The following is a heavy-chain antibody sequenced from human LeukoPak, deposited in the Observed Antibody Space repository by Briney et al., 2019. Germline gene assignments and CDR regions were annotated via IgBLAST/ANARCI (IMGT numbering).Heavy chain of an antibody. V-gene: IGHV3-30-3*01. J-gene: IGHJ6*02. CDR1: GFTFSSYA. CDR2: ILYDGSNK. Sequence: GGSLRLSCAASGFTFSSYAMHWVRQAPGKGLEWVAVILYDGSNKYYADSVKGRFTISRDNSKNTLYLQMNSLRAEDTAVYYCARGMRRLGYCSSTSCYGGMDVWGQGTTVTVSS. D-gene: IGHD2-2*01. CDR3: ARGMRRLGYCSSTSCYGGMDV.